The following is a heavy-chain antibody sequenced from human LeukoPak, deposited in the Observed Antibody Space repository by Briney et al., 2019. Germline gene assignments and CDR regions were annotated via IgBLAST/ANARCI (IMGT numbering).Heavy chain of an antibody. CDR3: AKGDSSGWHDFDY. Sequence: SGGSLRLSCAASGFTFDDYAMHWVRQAPGKGLKWVSGISWNSGSIGYADSVKGRFTIFRDNAKNSLYLQMNSLRAEDTALYYCAKGDSSGWHDFDYWGQGTLVTVSS. CDR1: GFTFDDYA. V-gene: IGHV3-9*01. J-gene: IGHJ4*02. CDR2: ISWNSGSI. D-gene: IGHD6-19*01.